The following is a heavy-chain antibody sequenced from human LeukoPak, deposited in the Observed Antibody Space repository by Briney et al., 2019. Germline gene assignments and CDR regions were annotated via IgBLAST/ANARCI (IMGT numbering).Heavy chain of an antibody. Sequence: NPGGSLRLSCAASGFSFSDYTMNWVRQAPGKGLEWVSSISSSSSYIIYADSVKGRFTLSRDNAKNSLYLEMNSLRAEDTAVYYCARSGSLMVYAGDYLDYWGQGTLVTVSS. J-gene: IGHJ4*02. D-gene: IGHD2-8*01. CDR1: GFSFSDYT. V-gene: IGHV3-21*01. CDR3: ARSGSLMVYAGDYLDY. CDR2: ISSSSSYI.